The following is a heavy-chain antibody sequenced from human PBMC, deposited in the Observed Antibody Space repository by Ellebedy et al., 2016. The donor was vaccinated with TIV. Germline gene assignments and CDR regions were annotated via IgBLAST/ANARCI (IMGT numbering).Heavy chain of an antibody. D-gene: IGHD2-21*02. CDR3: ARAIGVAYCS. CDR1: GFIFNDYW. Sequence: PGGSLRLSCAASGFIFNDYWMHWVRQTPGGGLEWVANINQDGSQKYYVDSVKGRFTISRDNAKNSLYLQMNSLRDEDTAVYYCARAIGVAYCSWGQGTLVTVSS. CDR2: INQDGSQK. J-gene: IGHJ5*02. V-gene: IGHV3-7*01.